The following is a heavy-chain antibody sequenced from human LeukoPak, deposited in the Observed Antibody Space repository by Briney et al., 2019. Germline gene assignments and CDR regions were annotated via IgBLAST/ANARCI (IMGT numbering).Heavy chain of an antibody. D-gene: IGHD4-23*01. CDR1: GYSFTTYW. J-gene: IGHJ4*02. CDR2: IYPSDSDT. Sequence: GESLKISCKGSGYSFTTYWIGWVRQMPGEGLEWMGTIYPSDSDTKYSPSFRGQVIISADKSISTAYLQWNSLKASDTAIYYCARYGGSSARFSDYWGQGTLVTVSS. CDR3: ARYGGSSARFSDY. V-gene: IGHV5-51*01.